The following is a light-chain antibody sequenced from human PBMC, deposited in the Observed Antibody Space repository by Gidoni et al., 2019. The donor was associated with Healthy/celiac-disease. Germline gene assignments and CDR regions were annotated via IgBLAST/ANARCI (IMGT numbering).Light chain of an antibody. J-gene: IGKJ5*01. CDR3: QQSYSTPPIT. CDR1: QSISSY. V-gene: IGKV1-39*01. CDR2: AAS. Sequence: DIQMPQSPSSLSASVGDRVTITCRASQSISSYLNWYQQKPGKAPKLLIYAASSLQRGVPSRFSGSGSGTDFTLTISSLQPEDFATYYCQQSYSTPPITFGQGTRLEIK.